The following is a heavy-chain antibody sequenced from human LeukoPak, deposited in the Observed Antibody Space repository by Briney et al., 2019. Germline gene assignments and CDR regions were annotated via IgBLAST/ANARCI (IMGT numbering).Heavy chain of an antibody. V-gene: IGHV3-30-3*01. J-gene: IGHJ6*03. Sequence: GRSLRLSCAASGFTFSSYAMHWVRQAPGKGLEWVAVISYDGSNKYYADSVKGRFTISRDNSKNTLYLQMNSLRAEDTAVYYCARHPSIAAPGYYYYMDVWGKGTTVTVSS. D-gene: IGHD6-6*01. CDR2: ISYDGSNK. CDR1: GFTFSSYA. CDR3: ARHPSIAAPGYYYYMDV.